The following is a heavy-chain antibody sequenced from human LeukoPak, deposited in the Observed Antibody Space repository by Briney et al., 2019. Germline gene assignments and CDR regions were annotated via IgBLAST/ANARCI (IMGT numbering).Heavy chain of an antibody. CDR3: ARGLKGYSSVDWFDP. CDR2: IYHSGST. D-gene: IGHD6-25*01. J-gene: IGHJ5*02. Sequence: SQTLSLTCAVSGGSISSGGYSWSWIRQPPGTGLEWIGYIYHSGSTYYNPSLKSRVTISVDRSKNQFSLKLSSVTAADTAVYYCARGLKGYSSVDWFDPWGQGTLVTVSS. CDR1: GGSISSGGYS. V-gene: IGHV4-30-2*01.